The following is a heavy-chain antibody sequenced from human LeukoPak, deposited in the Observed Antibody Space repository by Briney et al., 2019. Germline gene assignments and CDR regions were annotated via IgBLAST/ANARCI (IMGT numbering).Heavy chain of an antibody. CDR1: GHTFTSYA. V-gene: IGHV1-18*01. CDR2: ISAYNGNT. CDR3: ARFGLGKHIEVAGIPFDI. Sequence: ASVKVSCRAFGHTFTSYAISWVRQAPGQGLEWMGWISAYNGNTNYAQKLQGRVTMTTDTSTSTAYMELRSLRSDDTAVYYCARFGLGKHIEVAGIPFDIWGQGTMVTVSS. D-gene: IGHD6-19*01. J-gene: IGHJ3*02.